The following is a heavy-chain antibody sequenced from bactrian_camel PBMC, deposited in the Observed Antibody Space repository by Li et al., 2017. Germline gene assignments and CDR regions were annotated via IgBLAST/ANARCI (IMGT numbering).Heavy chain of an antibody. D-gene: IGHD1*01. CDR1: GFTFSSYW. CDR3: AAGQVKYIH. CDR2: IYSGDTAT. Sequence: HVQLVESGGGSVQPGGSLRLSCAASGFTFSSYWMYWIRQAPGKGLEWVSSIYSGDTATYYADSAKGRFTISRDNAKNTLYLQMNSLKPEDTAVYYCAAGQVKYIHWGQGTQVTVS. V-gene: IGHV3S6*01. J-gene: IGHJ4*01.